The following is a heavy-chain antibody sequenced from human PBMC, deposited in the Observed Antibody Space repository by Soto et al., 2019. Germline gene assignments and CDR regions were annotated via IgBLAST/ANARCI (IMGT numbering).Heavy chain of an antibody. V-gene: IGHV4-34*01. CDR3: ATRITVVGMLIPQFDP. J-gene: IGHJ5*02. Sequence: SDPLSLTGGVYGGSVNGYYWNWFRQPPGKGLEWIGEINHTGGSHYTPSLKSRVTMSVDTSKNQLCLRLSAVTAADTAIYYCATRITVVGMLIPQFDPWGQGTQVTVSS. CDR1: GGSVNGYY. D-gene: IGHD3-3*01. CDR2: INHTGGS.